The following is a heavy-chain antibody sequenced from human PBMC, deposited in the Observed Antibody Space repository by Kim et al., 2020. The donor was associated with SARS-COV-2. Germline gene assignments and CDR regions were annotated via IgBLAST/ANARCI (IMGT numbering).Heavy chain of an antibody. CDR2: IKRDGSEQ. Sequence: GGSLRLSCAASGFTFSSYWMSWVRQAPGKGLEWVANIKRDGSEQYYVDSVRGRFTISRDNAKNSLYLQMNSLRAEDTAVYYCARRITISGVPIRRYFDLWGRGTLVPGSS. J-gene: IGHJ2*01. CDR1: GFTFSSYW. D-gene: IGHD3-3*01. CDR3: ARRITISGVPIRRYFDL. V-gene: IGHV3-7*01.